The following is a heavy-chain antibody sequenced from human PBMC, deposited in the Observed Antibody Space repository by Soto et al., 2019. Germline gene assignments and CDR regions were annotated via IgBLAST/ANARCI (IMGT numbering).Heavy chain of an antibody. CDR2: IYYSGGT. CDR1: GGSISSSSYF. V-gene: IGHV4-39*01. CDR3: ASVNILTGYYLDV. D-gene: IGHD3-9*01. Sequence: SETLSLTCTVSGGSISSSSYFWGWIRQPPGKGLEWIGSIYYSGGTYYNPSLKSRVTISVDTSKNQFSLKLSSVTAADTAVYYCASVNILTGYYLDVWGQGTTVTVSS. J-gene: IGHJ6*02.